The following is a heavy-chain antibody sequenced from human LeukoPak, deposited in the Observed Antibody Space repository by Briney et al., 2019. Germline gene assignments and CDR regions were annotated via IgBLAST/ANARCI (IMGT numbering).Heavy chain of an antibody. Sequence: PGGSLRLSCAASGFTFSSYWMNWARQAPGKGLERVASINHNGNVNYYVDSVKGRFTIPRDNAKNSLCLQMSNLRAEDTAVYFCARGGGLDVWGQGATVTVSS. CDR1: GFTFSSYW. J-gene: IGHJ6*02. V-gene: IGHV3-7*03. D-gene: IGHD3-16*01. CDR2: INHNGNVN. CDR3: ARGGGLDV.